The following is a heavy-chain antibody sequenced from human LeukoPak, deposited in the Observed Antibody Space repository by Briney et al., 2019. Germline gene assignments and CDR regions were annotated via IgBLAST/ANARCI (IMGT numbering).Heavy chain of an antibody. J-gene: IGHJ4*02. D-gene: IGHD3-22*01. CDR1: GGTFSSYA. V-gene: IGHV1-69*06. CDR3: ASPAGSLLDSSGYYGNFDY. CDR2: IIPIFGTA. Sequence: PKASVKVSCKASGGTFSSYAISWVRQAPGQGLEWMGGIIPIFGTANYARKFQGRVTITADKSTSTAYMELSSLRSEDTAVYYCASPAGSLLDSSGYYGNFDYWGQGTLVTVSS.